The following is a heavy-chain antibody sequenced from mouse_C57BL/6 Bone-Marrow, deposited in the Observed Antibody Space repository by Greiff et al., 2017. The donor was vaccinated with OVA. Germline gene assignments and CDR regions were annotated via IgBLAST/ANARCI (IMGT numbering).Heavy chain of an antibody. Sequence: QVQLQQPGAELVRPGSSVKLSCKASGYTFTSYWMHWVKQRPGQGLEWIGYINPSSGYTKYNQKFKDKATLTADKSSSTAYMQLSSLTYEDSAVYYCARDPLYYGSSYGYFDYWGQGTTLKVSS. V-gene: IGHV1-7*01. D-gene: IGHD1-1*01. J-gene: IGHJ2*01. CDR2: INPSSGYT. CDR3: ARDPLYYGSSYGYFDY. CDR1: GYTFTSYW.